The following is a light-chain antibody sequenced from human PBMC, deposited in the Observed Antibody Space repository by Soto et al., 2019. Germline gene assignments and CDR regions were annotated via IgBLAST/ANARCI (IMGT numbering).Light chain of an antibody. CDR1: SSDIGSYNL. CDR2: EVT. V-gene: IGLV2-23*02. J-gene: IGLJ2*01. Sequence: QSALTQPASVSGSPGQSITISCTGTSSDIGSYNLLSWYQHHPGKAPKVMIYEVTKRPSGVSDRFSGSKSGNTASLTISGLQAEDEADYYCSSYAYSVTLLFGGVTKLTVL. CDR3: SSYAYSVTLL.